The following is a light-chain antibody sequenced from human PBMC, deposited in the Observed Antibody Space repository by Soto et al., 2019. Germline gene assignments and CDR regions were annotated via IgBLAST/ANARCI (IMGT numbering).Light chain of an antibody. V-gene: IGKV3-15*01. J-gene: IGKJ1*01. CDR2: GAS. Sequence: EIVMTHSPATLSVSPGERATLSFSSSQSVSSNLAWYQQKPGQAPRLLIYGASTRATGIPARFSGSGSGTEFTLTISSLQSEDFAVYYCQQYNNWWTFGQGTKVDIK. CDR3: QQYNNWWT. CDR1: QSVSSN.